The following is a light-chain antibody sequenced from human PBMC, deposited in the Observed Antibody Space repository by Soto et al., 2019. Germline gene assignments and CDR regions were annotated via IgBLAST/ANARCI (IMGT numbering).Light chain of an antibody. V-gene: IGKV3-11*01. J-gene: IGKJ5*01. Sequence: EIVLTQSPATLSLSPGERATVSCRASQSVSNYLGWYQQKPGQAPRLLIYDASNRATGIPARFIGSGSGTDFTLTISSLEPEDFAVYYWQHGGTFGQGTRLEIK. CDR3: QHGGT. CDR2: DAS. CDR1: QSVSNY.